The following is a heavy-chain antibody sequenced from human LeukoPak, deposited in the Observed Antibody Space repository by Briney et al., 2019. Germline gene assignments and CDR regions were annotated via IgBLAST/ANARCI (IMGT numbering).Heavy chain of an antibody. CDR2: INPSGGST. CDR3: ARDHIIGSCSGGSCSALDL. V-gene: IGHV1-46*01. D-gene: IGHD2-15*01. Sequence: ASVKVSCKASGYTFTSYYMHWVRQAPGQGLEWMGIINPSGGSTSYAQKFQGRVTMTRDTSTSTVYMELSSLRSEDTAVYYCARDHIIGSCSGGSCSALDLWGRGTLVTVSS. CDR1: GYTFTSYY. J-gene: IGHJ2*01.